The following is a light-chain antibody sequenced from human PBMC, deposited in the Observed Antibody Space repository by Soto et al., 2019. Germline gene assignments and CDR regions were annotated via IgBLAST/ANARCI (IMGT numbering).Light chain of an antibody. J-gene: IGKJ2*01. V-gene: IGKV3-20*01. Sequence: EIVLTQSPGTLSLSPGESATLSCRASQRVASSLIAWYRQKPGQAPWLLIYGASNRATGIPDRFSGSGSGTDFTLTISRLEAEDSAVYYCQHYGSSPPYTFGQGTKLKIK. CDR3: QHYGSSPPYT. CDR2: GAS. CDR1: QRVASSL.